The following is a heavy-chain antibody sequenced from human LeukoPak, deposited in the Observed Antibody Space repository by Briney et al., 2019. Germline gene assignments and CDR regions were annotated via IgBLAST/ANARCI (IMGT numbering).Heavy chain of an antibody. CDR3: ARSRTYYDFWSGYYLFDY. CDR1: GGSVTTPSYY. Sequence: PSETLSLTCSVSGGSVTTPSYYWGWIRQPPGKGLAWIGSFYYDGSTYYNSSLKSRLTISVDTSKNHFSLRPSSVTAADTAVYYCARSRTYYDFWSGYYLFDYWGQGTLVTVSS. CDR2: FYYDGST. V-gene: IGHV4-39*02. J-gene: IGHJ4*02. D-gene: IGHD3-3*01.